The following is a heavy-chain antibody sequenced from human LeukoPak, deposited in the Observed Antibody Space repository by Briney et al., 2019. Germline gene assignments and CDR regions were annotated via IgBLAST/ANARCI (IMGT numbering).Heavy chain of an antibody. V-gene: IGHV1-2*02. CDR2: VNPNSGDT. CDR3: ARDRVVVVVAAIQGTNAFDI. J-gene: IGHJ3*02. Sequence: GASVKVSCKASGYTFTDNYIHWVRQTPGQGLEWMGWVNPNSGDTNYAQKFQGRATMTRDTSINTAYMELTRLRSDDTAVYYCARDRVVVVVAAIQGTNAFDIWGQGTMVTVSS. CDR1: GYTFTDNY. D-gene: IGHD2-21*02.